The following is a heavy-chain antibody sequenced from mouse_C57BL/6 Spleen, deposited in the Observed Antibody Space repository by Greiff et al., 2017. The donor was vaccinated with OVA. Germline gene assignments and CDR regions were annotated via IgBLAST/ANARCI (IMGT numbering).Heavy chain of an antibody. Sequence: VQLVESGPELVKPGASVKISCKASGYAFSSSWMNWVKQRPGKGLEWIGRIYPGDGDTNYNGKFKGKATLTADKSSSTAYMQLSSLTSEDSAVYFCAREYYGSSYLAWFAYWGQGTLVTVSA. CDR3: AREYYGSSYLAWFAY. CDR1: GYAFSSSW. D-gene: IGHD1-1*01. V-gene: IGHV1-82*01. CDR2: IYPGDGDT. J-gene: IGHJ3*01.